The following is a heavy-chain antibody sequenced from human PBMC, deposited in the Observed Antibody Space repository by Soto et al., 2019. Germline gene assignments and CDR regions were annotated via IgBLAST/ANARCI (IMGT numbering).Heavy chain of an antibody. Sequence: PSETLSLTCTVSGGSISSGGYYWSWIRQHPGKGLEWIGYIYYSGSTYYNPSLKSQVTISVDTSKNQFSLKLSSVTAADTAVYYCAATYYDFWSGSIGYGMDVWGQGTTVTVSS. V-gene: IGHV4-31*01. D-gene: IGHD3-3*01. J-gene: IGHJ6*02. CDR3: AATYYDFWSGSIGYGMDV. CDR2: IYYSGST. CDR1: GGSISSGGYY.